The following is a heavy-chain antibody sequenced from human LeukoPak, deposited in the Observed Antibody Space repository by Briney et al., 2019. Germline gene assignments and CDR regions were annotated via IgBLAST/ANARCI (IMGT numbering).Heavy chain of an antibody. D-gene: IGHD3-3*01. CDR2: INPSGGST. J-gene: IGHJ4*02. Sequence: ASVKVSCKASGYSFTSYDINWVRQAPGQGLEWMGIINPSGGSTSYAQKFQGRVTMTRDTSTSTVYMELSSLRSEDTAVYYCARELTEWIDYWGQGTLVTVSS. V-gene: IGHV1-46*01. CDR3: ARELTEWIDY. CDR1: GYSFTSYD.